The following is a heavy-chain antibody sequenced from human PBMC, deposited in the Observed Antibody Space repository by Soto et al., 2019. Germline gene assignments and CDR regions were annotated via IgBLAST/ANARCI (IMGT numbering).Heavy chain of an antibody. V-gene: IGHV3-23*01. J-gene: IGHJ4*02. CDR3: AKAHTYDFWSGYYED. Sequence: GGSLRLSCAASGFTFRNFAMSWVRQTPGKGLEWVSALSGSGGRTYYADSVKGRFTISRGNSKKTLFLQMNSLRAEDTAVYYCAKAHTYDFWSGYYEDWGQGALVTVSS. CDR2: LSGSGGRT. D-gene: IGHD3-3*01. CDR1: GFTFRNFA.